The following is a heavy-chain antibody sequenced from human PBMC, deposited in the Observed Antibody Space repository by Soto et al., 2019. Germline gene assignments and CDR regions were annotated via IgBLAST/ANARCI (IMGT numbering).Heavy chain of an antibody. V-gene: IGHV3-23*01. Sequence: GGSLRLSCAASGFTFSSYAMSWVRQAPGKWLEWVSAISGSGGSRYYADSVKGRFTISRENSKNTLYLQMNSLRAEDTAVYCCAKDRAYFESRLDLEYWGEGAVVTVS. CDR3: AKDRAYFESRLDLEY. CDR1: GFTFSSYA. CDR2: ISGSGGSR. D-gene: IGHD3-22*01. J-gene: IGHJ4*02.